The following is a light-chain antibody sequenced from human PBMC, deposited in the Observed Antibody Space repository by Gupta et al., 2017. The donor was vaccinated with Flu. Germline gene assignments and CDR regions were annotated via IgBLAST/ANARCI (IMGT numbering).Light chain of an antibody. V-gene: IGLV1-44*01. CDR2: TNT. CDR3: AAGDDSRNGWV. Sequence: RVTISCSGSSSNIRSNHLNWFHQSPGTAPNLLIHTNTKRPSGVPERFSGSKSATSATLAISGLPVEDEAYYYCAAGDDSRNGWVFGGGTKLTVL. J-gene: IGLJ3*02. CDR1: SSNIRSNH.